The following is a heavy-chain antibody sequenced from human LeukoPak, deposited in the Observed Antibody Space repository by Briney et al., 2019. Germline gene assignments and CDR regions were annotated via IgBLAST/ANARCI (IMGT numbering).Heavy chain of an antibody. CDR3: ARGHDDSSSWYPGSFYYYYGMDV. Sequence: GGSLRLSCAASGFTFSSYAMSWVRQAPGKGLEWVSAISGSGGSTYYADSVKGRFTISRDNSKNTLYLQMNSLRAEDTAVYYCARGHDDSSSWYPGSFYYYYGMDVWGQGTTVTVSS. V-gene: IGHV3-23*01. CDR1: GFTFSSYA. J-gene: IGHJ6*02. D-gene: IGHD6-13*01. CDR2: ISGSGGST.